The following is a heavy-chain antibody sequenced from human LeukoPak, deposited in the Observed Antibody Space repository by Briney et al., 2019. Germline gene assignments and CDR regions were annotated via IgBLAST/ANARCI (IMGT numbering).Heavy chain of an antibody. CDR1: GGSISSSSYY. V-gene: IGHV4-39*01. CDR3: ARLNYDFWSGPQRNYYYMDV. Sequence: PSETLSLTCTVSGGSISSSSYYWGWIRQPPGKGLEWIGSIYYSGSTYYNPSLKSRVTISVDTSKNQFSLKLSSVTAADTAVYYCARLNYDFWSGPQRNYYYMDVWGKGTTVTVSS. D-gene: IGHD3-3*01. J-gene: IGHJ6*03. CDR2: IYYSGST.